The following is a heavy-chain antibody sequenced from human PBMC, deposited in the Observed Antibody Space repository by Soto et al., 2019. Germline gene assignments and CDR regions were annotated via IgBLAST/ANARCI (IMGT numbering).Heavy chain of an antibody. CDR3: ARLGKIDTNLGGYYHSAMDL. Sequence: QLQLQESGPGLVKPSETLSLTCTVSGGSVSRSNCYWGWIRQPPGKGLEWIGSIYYTGSTYYNPSRKCRVTTAVATSKNQCSLKLSSMTATDTAVYYCARLGKIDTNLGGYYHSAMDLWGQGTTVTVSS. V-gene: IGHV4-39*01. D-gene: IGHD1-26*01. CDR1: GGSVSRSNCY. J-gene: IGHJ6*02. CDR2: IYYTGST.